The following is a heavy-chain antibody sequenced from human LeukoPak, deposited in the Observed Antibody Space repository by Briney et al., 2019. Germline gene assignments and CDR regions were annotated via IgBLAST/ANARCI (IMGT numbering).Heavy chain of an antibody. J-gene: IGHJ4*02. D-gene: IGHD5-18*01. CDR1: GYTFTDYA. CDR3: ASAPAPVDTALDH. V-gene: IGHV7-4-1*02. CDR2: INTYSGHP. Sequence: ASVKVSCKASGYTFTDYAMNWVRQAPGQGLEWMGGINTYSGHPTYAQGFTGRFVFSLDTSVSTAYLQISSLKADDTAVYYCASAPAPVDTALDHWGQGTLVTVSS.